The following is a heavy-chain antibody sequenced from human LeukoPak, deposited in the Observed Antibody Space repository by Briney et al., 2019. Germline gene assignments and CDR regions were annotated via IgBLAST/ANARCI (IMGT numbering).Heavy chain of an antibody. Sequence: SETLSLTCAVYGGSFSGYYWSWIRQPPGKGLEWIGEINHSGSTNYNPSLKSRVTISVDTSKNQFSLKLSSVTAADTAVYYGARGPPRGIVVTIYGMDVWGQGTTVTVSS. CDR1: GGSFSGYY. D-gene: IGHD3-22*01. CDR3: ARGPPRGIVVTIYGMDV. V-gene: IGHV4-34*01. CDR2: INHSGST. J-gene: IGHJ6*02.